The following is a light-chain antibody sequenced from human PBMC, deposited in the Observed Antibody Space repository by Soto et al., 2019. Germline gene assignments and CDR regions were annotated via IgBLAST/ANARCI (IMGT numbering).Light chain of an antibody. CDR2: EVS. Sequence: QSVLTQPASVSGSPGQSITISCTGTSSDVGGYNYVSWYQQHPGKAPKLMIYEVSNRPSGVSTRFSGSKSGNTASLTISGLQAEAEAAYYCSSYTSSSTLVFGTGTKGTVL. CDR1: SSDVGGYNY. V-gene: IGLV2-14*01. J-gene: IGLJ1*01. CDR3: SSYTSSSTLV.